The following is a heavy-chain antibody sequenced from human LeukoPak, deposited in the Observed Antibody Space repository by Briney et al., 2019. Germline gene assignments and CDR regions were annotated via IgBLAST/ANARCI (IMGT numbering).Heavy chain of an antibody. J-gene: IGHJ3*02. CDR2: ISTYTGNS. CDR1: GYTFSNYV. D-gene: IGHD3-16*02. Sequence: ASVKVSCKASGYTFSNYVLTWVRQAPGQGLEWMGRISTYTGNSNYAQKFQDRVSMTRDTSTSTAYMELSRLRSDDTAVYYCARGSFMITFGGVIVAPGAFDIWGQGTMVTVSS. V-gene: IGHV1-18*01. CDR3: ARGSFMITFGGVIVAPGAFDI.